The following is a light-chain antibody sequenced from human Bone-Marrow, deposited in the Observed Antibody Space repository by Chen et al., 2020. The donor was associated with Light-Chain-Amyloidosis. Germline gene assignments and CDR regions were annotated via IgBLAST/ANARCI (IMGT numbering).Light chain of an antibody. CDR2: DDS. V-gene: IGLV3-21*02. Sequence: SYVLTQPSSVSVAPGQTATIACGGKNMGSTSVHWYQQTPGQAPLLVVYDDSDRPSGVPERLSGANSGTTATLTISRVEAGDEADYYCQVWDRSSDRPVFGGGTKLTVL. J-gene: IGLJ3*02. CDR1: NMGSTS. CDR3: QVWDRSSDRPV.